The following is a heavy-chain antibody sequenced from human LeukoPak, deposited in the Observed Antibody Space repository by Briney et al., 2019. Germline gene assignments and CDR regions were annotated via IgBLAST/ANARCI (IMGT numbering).Heavy chain of an antibody. J-gene: IGHJ4*03. CDR2: ISSSGKII. CDR3: ATRCGSGYYEP. V-gene: IGHV3-48*03. Sequence: GGSLRLTCAPSGFTFSIYEMTCVRQAPGKGLEWVSYISSSGKIIYYADSVKGRFTISRDNAKNSLYLQMNSLRAEDTAVYYCATRCGSGYYEPWGHGTLVTVSS. D-gene: IGHD3-22*01. CDR1: GFTFSIYE.